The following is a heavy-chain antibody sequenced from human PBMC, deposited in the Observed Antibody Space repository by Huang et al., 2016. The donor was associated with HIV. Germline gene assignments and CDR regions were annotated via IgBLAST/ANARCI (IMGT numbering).Heavy chain of an antibody. Sequence: QVQLVQSGAEVKKPGSSVKVSCKASGGSFRNFAIGWVRQAPGKGLEWMGGIIPTLGTANYAQKCQGRVTIIADESTSTAYMELSSLRSEDTAVYYCATVDYYDTSGPQRGYFDNWGQGTLVTVSS. CDR3: ATVDYYDTSGPQRGYFDN. V-gene: IGHV1-69*01. CDR1: GGSFRNFA. D-gene: IGHD3-22*01. J-gene: IGHJ4*02. CDR2: IIPTLGTA.